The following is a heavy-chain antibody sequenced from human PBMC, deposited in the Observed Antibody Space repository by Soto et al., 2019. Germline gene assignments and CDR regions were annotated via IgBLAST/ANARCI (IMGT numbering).Heavy chain of an antibody. V-gene: IGHV5-51*01. CDR2: IYPDDSDT. Sequence: GESLKISCKGSGYNFANYWIGWVRQKPGKGLEWMGIIYPDDSDTRYSPSFQGKVTMSADKSISTAYLQWNSLKASDTAIYYCARQAQSNRWYRRYNWFDPWGQGTLVTVSS. D-gene: IGHD6-13*01. CDR3: ARQAQSNRWYRRYNWFDP. J-gene: IGHJ5*02. CDR1: GYNFANYW.